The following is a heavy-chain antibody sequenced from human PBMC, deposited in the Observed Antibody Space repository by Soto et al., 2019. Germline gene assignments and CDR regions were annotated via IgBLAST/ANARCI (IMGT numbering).Heavy chain of an antibody. CDR3: AGNIVVVVAAVIDYDY. CDR2: IYYSGST. J-gene: IGHJ4*02. D-gene: IGHD2-15*01. V-gene: IGHV4-39*01. Sequence: QLQLQESGPGLVKPSETLSLTCTVSGGSISSSSYYWGWIRQPPGKGLEWIGSIYYSGSTYYNPSLKSRVTRSVDTSKNQFALKLSSVTAADTAVYYCAGNIVVVVAAVIDYDYWGQGTLVTVSS. CDR1: GGSISSSSYY.